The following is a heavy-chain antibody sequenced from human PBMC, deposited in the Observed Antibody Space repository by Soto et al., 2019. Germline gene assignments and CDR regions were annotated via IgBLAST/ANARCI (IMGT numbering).Heavy chain of an antibody. D-gene: IGHD5-18*01. V-gene: IGHV3-7*03. CDR1: RFIFSSYW. CDR2: IKQDGSEK. J-gene: IGHJ4*02. CDR3: ARVDTSVGFDN. Sequence: EMQLVESGGGLVQPGGSLRLSCAASRFIFSSYWMSWVGQAPGKGLEWVAKIKQDGSEKYYVDSVKGRFTISRDNAKNSLYLQMNSLRAEDTAVYYCARVDTSVGFDNWGQGTLVTVSS.